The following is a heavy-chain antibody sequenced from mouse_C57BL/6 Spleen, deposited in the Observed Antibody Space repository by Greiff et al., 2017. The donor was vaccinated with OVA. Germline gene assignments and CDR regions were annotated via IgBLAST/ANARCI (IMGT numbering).Heavy chain of an antibody. CDR2: INPSNGGT. Sequence: QVQLKQPGTELVKPGASVKLSCKASGYTFTSYWMHWVKQRPGQGLEWIGNINPSNGGTNYNEKFKSKATLTVDKSSSTAYMQLSSLTSEDSAVYYCARPTAQATLFAYWGQGTLVTVSA. CDR1: GYTFTSYW. V-gene: IGHV1-53*01. J-gene: IGHJ3*01. CDR3: ARPTAQATLFAY. D-gene: IGHD3-2*02.